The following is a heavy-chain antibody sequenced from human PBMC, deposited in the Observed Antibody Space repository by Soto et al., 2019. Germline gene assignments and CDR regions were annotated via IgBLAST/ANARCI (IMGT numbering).Heavy chain of an antibody. CDR2: MSPHNGNT. CDR1: GYTFTTYD. J-gene: IGHJ4*02. D-gene: IGHD6-25*01. V-gene: IGHV1-8*01. Sequence: ASVKVSCKASGYTFTTYDIHWVRRAPGQGLEWMGWMSPHNGNTGFAQKFRVRVTIARNTSISTAYMELSGLRSEDTAVYYCARRKERSGPHYFDYWGQGTLATVSS. CDR3: ARRKERSGPHYFDY.